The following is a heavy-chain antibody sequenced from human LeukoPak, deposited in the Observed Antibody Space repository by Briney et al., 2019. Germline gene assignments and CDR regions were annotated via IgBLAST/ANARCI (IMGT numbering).Heavy chain of an antibody. CDR3: ASTPIVVVPAAMHYHYYYMDV. D-gene: IGHD2-2*01. J-gene: IGHJ6*03. CDR2: IYTSGST. V-gene: IGHV4-4*07. CDR1: GGSISSYY. Sequence: SETLSLTCTVSGGSISSYYWSWIRQPAGKGLEWIGRIYTSGSTNYNPSLKSRVTMSVDTSKNQFSLKLSSVTAADTAVYYCASTPIVVVPAAMHYHYYYMDVWGKGTTVTVSS.